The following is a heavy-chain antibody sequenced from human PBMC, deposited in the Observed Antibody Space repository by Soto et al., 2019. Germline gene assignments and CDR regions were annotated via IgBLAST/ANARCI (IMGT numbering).Heavy chain of an antibody. CDR3: ARARFSQWSPDYYGLDV. CDR1: GSLPVGSLSTYF. V-gene: IGHV4-34*01. D-gene: IGHD3-3*01. CDR2: INHSGSP. J-gene: IGHJ6*02. Sequence: PSETLSLTCAVSGSLPVGSLSTYFWTWLRQPPGKVLEGIGEINHSGSPNYSPSLRGRVTISLDTSKKQFTPNLSSVTAADKDVYFCARARFSQWSPDYYGLDVWGQGTTVTVSS.